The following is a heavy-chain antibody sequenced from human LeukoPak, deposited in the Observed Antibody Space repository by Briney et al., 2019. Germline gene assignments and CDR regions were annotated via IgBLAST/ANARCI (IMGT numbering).Heavy chain of an antibody. CDR2: IIPIFGTA. J-gene: IGHJ5*02. CDR3: ARGREIGYCSSTSCSWFDP. CDR1: GGTFTSYA. V-gene: IGHV1-69*13. D-gene: IGHD2-2*01. Sequence: ASVKVSCKASGGTFTSYAISWVRQAPGQGLEWMGGIIPIFGTANYAQKFQGRVTITADESTSTAYMELGSLRSEDTAVYYCARGREIGYCSSTSCSWFDPWGQGTLVTVSS.